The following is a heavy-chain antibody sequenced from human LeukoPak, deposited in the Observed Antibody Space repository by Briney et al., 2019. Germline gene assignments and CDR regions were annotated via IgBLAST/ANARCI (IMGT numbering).Heavy chain of an antibody. D-gene: IGHD3-16*02. CDR1: GGSISSYY. CDR3: ARVVSRRVIVIGDNWFDP. CDR2: IYYTGST. Sequence: SETLSLTCTVSGGSISSYYWSWIRQPPGKGLVWIGYIYYTGSTNFNPSLKGRVTTSVDTSKNQFSLKLSSVTAADTAVYYCARVVSRRVIVIGDNWFDPWGQGTLVTVSP. V-gene: IGHV4-59*01. J-gene: IGHJ5*02.